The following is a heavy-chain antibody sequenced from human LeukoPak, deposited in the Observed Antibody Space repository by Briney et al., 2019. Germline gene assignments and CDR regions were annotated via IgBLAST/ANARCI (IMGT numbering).Heavy chain of an antibody. J-gene: IGHJ3*02. D-gene: IGHD3-10*01. CDR2: IKQDGSEK. Sequence: PGGSLRLSCAASGFTFSSYWMSWVRQAPGKGLEWVANIKQDGSEKYYVDSVKGRFTISRDNAKNSLYLQMNSLRAEDTAVYYCAREPVVRGVLDAFDIWGQGTMVTVSS. CDR3: AREPVVRGVLDAFDI. V-gene: IGHV3-7*01. CDR1: GFTFSSYW.